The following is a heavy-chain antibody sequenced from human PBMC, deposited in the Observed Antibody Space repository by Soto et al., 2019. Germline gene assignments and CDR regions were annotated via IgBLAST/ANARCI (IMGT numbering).Heavy chain of an antibody. D-gene: IGHD5-18*01. CDR2: IYYSGST. V-gene: IGHV4-59*01. CDR1: GGSISSYY. Sequence: SETLSLTCTVSGGSISSYYWSWIRQPPGKGLEWIGYIYYSGSTNYNPSLRSRVTISVDTSKNQFSLKLSSVTAADTAVYYCARSLRIQHSNWFDPWGQGTLVTVSS. CDR3: ARSLRIQHSNWFDP. J-gene: IGHJ5*02.